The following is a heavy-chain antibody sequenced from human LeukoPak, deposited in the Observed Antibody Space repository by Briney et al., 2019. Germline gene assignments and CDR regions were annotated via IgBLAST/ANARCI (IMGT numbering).Heavy chain of an antibody. CDR1: GYTFSTYY. D-gene: IGHD3-22*01. CDR2: IHPTDGST. J-gene: IGHJ4*02. Sequence: GASVKVSCKTSGYTFSTYYMHWVRQAPGQGLEWLGIIHPTDGSTSYTQKIQGRVTMTRDTATGTVYLELSSLRSEDTAVYYCTSELEEGWYYDSSGLPFYWGQGTLVTVSS. V-gene: IGHV1-46*01. CDR3: TSELEEGWYYDSSGLPFY.